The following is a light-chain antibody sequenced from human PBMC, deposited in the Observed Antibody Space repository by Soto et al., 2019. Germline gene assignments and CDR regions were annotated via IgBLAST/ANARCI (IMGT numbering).Light chain of an antibody. CDR1: SSNIGTNY. V-gene: IGLV1-47*01. Sequence: QSVLSQPPSASGTPGQRVTVSCSGSSSNIGTNYVYWYQQLPATAPKLLIYRNNQRPSGVPDRFAGSKSGTSASLAISGLRSEDEADYFCAAWDDSLSGVLFGGGTQLTV. J-gene: IGLJ3*02. CDR2: RNN. CDR3: AAWDDSLSGVL.